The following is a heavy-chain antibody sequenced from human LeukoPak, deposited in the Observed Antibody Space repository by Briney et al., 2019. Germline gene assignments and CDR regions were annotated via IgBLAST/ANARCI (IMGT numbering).Heavy chain of an antibody. D-gene: IGHD5-24*01. CDR3: AKGRDGYNADFDY. CDR1: GFTVSSNY. CDR2: IYSGGST. V-gene: IGHV3-53*01. Sequence: PGGSLRLSCAASGFTVSSNYMSWVRQAPGKGLEWVSVIYSGGSTYYADSVKGRFTISRDNSKNTLYLQMNSLRAEDTAVYYCAKGRDGYNADFDYWGQGTLVTVSS. J-gene: IGHJ4*02.